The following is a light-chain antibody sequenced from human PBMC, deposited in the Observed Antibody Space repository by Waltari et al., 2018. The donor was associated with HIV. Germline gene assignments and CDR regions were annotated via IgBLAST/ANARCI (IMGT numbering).Light chain of an antibody. CDR3: GVWDAGLNGPE. CDR2: SDD. CDR1: NSNIGTNT. J-gene: IGLJ3*02. Sequence: QSVLTQPPSASGTPGQRVTISCSGSNSNIGTNTVSWYQHLPGTAPKLLIYSDDQRPSGVPDRFSVSKSGTSASLAISGLQSEDEADYYCGVWDAGLNGPEFGGGTKLTVL. V-gene: IGLV1-44*01.